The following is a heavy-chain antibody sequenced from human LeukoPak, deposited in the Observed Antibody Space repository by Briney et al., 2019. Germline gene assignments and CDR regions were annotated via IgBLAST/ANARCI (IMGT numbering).Heavy chain of an antibody. D-gene: IGHD6-6*01. CDR1: GFTFSSYG. V-gene: IGHV3-30*03. J-gene: IGHJ4*02. Sequence: PGGSLRLSCAASGFTFSSYGMHWVRQAPGKGLEWVAVISYDGSNKYYADSVKGRFTISRDNANNFLYLQMNSLRAEDTAVYYCARGPLYSSSFAYYFDYWGQGTLVTVSS. CDR2: ISYDGSNK. CDR3: ARGPLYSSSFAYYFDY.